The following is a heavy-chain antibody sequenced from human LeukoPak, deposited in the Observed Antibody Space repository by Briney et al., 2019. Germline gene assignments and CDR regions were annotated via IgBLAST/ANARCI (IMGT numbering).Heavy chain of an antibody. Sequence: SETLSLTCAVSGVSFNDYYWSWVRQTPGKGLEWIGVINHSGYTNDSPSLKSRVTISIDTSRKQFSLNLRSVTVADTGIYYCTRMTTGHDYWGQGTLVTVSS. CDR3: TRMTTGHDY. CDR2: INHSGYT. CDR1: GVSFNDYY. J-gene: IGHJ4*02. V-gene: IGHV4-34*01. D-gene: IGHD4-17*01.